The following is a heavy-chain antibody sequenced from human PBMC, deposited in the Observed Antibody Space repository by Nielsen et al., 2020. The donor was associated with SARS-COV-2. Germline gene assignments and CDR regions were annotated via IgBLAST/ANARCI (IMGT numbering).Heavy chain of an antibody. D-gene: IGHD3-22*01. CDR3: ARDGGVHDGSGYYDWFDP. J-gene: IGHJ5*02. V-gene: IGHV4-59*01. CDR2: IYYSGST. CDR1: GGSISSYY. Sequence: SETLSLTCTVSGGSISSYYWSWIRQPPGKGLEWIGYIYYSGSTNYNPSLKSRVTISVDTSKNQFSLKLSSVTAADTAVYYCARDGGVHDGSGYYDWFDPWGQGTLVTVSS.